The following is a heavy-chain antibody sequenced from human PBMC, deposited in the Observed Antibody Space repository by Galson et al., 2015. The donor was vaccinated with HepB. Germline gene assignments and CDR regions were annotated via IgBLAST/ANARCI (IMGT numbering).Heavy chain of an antibody. J-gene: IGHJ4*02. Sequence: SLRLSCAASGFTFSSYGMNWVRQAPGKGLEWVSSISSSSSYIYYADSVKGRFTISRDNAKNSLYLQMNSLRAEDTAVYYCARLLGDSSGYRGHFDYWGQGTLVTVSS. CDR3: ARLLGDSSGYRGHFDY. CDR1: GFTFSSYG. D-gene: IGHD3-22*01. CDR2: ISSSSSYI. V-gene: IGHV3-21*01.